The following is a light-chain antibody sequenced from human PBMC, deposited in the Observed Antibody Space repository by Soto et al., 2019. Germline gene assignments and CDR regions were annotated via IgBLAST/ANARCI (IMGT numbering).Light chain of an antibody. V-gene: IGLV1-40*01. CDR3: QSYDSSLSGVV. Sequence: QSALTQPPSVSGAPGERVTISCTGSTSNIGAGYDVHWYHQLPGTAPELLIYGDTNRASGVPERFSGSKSGSSASLAITGLQAEDEPYYYCQSYDSSLSGVVFGGGTKLTVL. J-gene: IGLJ2*01. CDR1: TSNIGAGYD. CDR2: GDT.